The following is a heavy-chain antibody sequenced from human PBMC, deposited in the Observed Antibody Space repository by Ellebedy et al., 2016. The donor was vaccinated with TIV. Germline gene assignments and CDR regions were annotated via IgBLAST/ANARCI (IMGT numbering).Heavy chain of an antibody. V-gene: IGHV1-46*01. Sequence: ASVKVSXXASGYTFTSYYMHWVRQAPGQGLEWMGIINPSGGSTSYAQKFQGRVTMTRDTSTSTVYMELSSLRSEDTAVYYCARGGRSDTAMDYYYYGMDVWGQGTTVTVSS. D-gene: IGHD5-18*01. J-gene: IGHJ6*02. CDR2: INPSGGST. CDR1: GYTFTSYY. CDR3: ARGGRSDTAMDYYYYGMDV.